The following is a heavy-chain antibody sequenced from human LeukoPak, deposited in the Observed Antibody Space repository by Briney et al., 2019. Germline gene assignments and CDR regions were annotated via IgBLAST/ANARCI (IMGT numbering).Heavy chain of an antibody. V-gene: IGHV1-46*01. J-gene: IGHJ3*02. CDR1: GYTFTSYY. CDR3: ARVVENDAFDI. CDR2: SNHSGGST. D-gene: IGHD2-15*01. Sequence: ASVKVSSKASGYTFTSYYMHLVRQAPGQGLEWRGRSNHSGGSTSYAQKFQGRVTMTRDTSTSTVYMELSRLRSEDTAVYYCARVVENDAFDIWGQGTMVTVSS.